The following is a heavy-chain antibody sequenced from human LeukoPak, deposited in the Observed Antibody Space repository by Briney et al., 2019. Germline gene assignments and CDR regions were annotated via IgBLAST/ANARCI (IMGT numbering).Heavy chain of an antibody. CDR1: GGSVSSGSYY. V-gene: IGHV4-61*01. J-gene: IGHJ4*02. CDR2: IYYSGST. CDR3: ARERGRSVATIWAAPIPYFDY. D-gene: IGHD1-26*01. Sequence: PSETLSLTCTVSGGSVSSGSYYWSWIRQPPGKGLEWVGYIYYSGSTNYNPSLKSRVTISLDTSKNQFSLNLNSVTAADTAIYYCARERGRSVATIWAAPIPYFDYWGQGTLVTVSS.